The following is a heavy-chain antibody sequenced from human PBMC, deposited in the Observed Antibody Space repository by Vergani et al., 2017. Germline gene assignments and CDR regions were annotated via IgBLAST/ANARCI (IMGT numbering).Heavy chain of an antibody. CDR1: GFTFSNYG. Sequence: QVQLVESGGSVVQPGRSLRLSCAASGFTFSNYGLHWVRQAPGQGLEWVAVISHDGNKKYYVDSVKGRFTTSRDNSKNTLYLYMNSLRADDTAVYYCAKDPRLKEDYYYYYMDVWGKGTTVTVSS. V-gene: IGHV3-30*18. J-gene: IGHJ6*03. CDR3: AKDPRLKEDYYYYYMDV. CDR2: ISHDGNKK.